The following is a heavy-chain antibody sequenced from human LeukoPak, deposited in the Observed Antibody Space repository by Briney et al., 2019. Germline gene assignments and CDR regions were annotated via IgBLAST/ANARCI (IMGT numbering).Heavy chain of an antibody. J-gene: IGHJ4*02. Sequence: GGSLRLSCAASGFSFRAYGMHWVRQAPGKGLEWVAFISYDGSETSYADSVKGRFTISRDTSKNTVFLQMNSLRAEDTATYYCARDDAPSGGYLDHWGQGTLVTVSS. CDR3: ARDDAPSGGYLDH. D-gene: IGHD2-8*01. CDR1: GFSFRAYG. CDR2: ISYDGSET. V-gene: IGHV3-30*03.